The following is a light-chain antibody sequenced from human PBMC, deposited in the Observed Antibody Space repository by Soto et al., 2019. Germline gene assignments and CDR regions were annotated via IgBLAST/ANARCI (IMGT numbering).Light chain of an antibody. V-gene: IGLV1-40*01. J-gene: IGLJ2*01. CDR1: TSNIGAGYD. CDR3: QSYDSSLSGVV. Sequence: QAVVTQPPSVSGAPGQRVTISCTGSTSNIGAGYDVHWYQQLPGTSPKVLISGNNNRPSGVPDRFSGSKSGTSASLAITGLQADDEADYYCQSYDSSLSGVVFGGGTKLTVL. CDR2: GNN.